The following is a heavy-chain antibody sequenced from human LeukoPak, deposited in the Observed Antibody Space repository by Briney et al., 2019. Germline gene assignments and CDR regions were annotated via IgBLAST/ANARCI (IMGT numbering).Heavy chain of an antibody. V-gene: IGHV1-46*01. CDR3: ARYGFSSVWQGGWHAFDI. J-gene: IGHJ3*02. Sequence: ASVKVSCKASGYTFTSYNVHWVRQAPGQGLEWMGIINPTSGDTNYAQNFQGRVTMTRDMSTSTVYMELSSLRSEDTAVYYCARYGFSSVWQGGWHAFDIWGLGTMVTVSS. CDR2: INPTSGDT. D-gene: IGHD6-25*01. CDR1: GYTFTSYN.